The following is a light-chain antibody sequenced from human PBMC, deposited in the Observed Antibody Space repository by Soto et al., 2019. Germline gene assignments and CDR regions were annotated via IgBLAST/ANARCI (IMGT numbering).Light chain of an antibody. CDR2: DGS. J-gene: IGKJ4*01. CDR3: LQDHNYPLT. Sequence: DIQMTQSPSSVSASVGDRVTITCRASRGVSKWLAWYQQKPGKAPKLLIYDGSVLHTGVPSRFSVSGSGTDFTLTITSLQPEDFATYYCLQDHNYPLTFGGGTKVEIK. V-gene: IGKV1-12*01. CDR1: RGVSKW.